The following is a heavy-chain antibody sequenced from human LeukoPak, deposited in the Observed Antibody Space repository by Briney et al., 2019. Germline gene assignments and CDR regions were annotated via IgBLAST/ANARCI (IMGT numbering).Heavy chain of an antibody. CDR1: GGSISSDY. D-gene: IGHD5-18*01. J-gene: IGHJ3*02. Sequence: SETLSLTCTVSGGSISSDYWSWIRQPAGKGLEWIGRIYTSGSTNYNPSLKSRVTMSVDTSKNQFSLKLSSVTAADTAVYYCASSGYSYGSAFDIWGQGTMVTVSS. V-gene: IGHV4-4*07. CDR3: ASSGYSYGSAFDI. CDR2: IYTSGST.